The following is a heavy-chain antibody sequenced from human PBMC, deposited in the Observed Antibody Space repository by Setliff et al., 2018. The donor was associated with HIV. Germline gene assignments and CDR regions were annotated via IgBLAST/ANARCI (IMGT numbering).Heavy chain of an antibody. CDR3: ARGDIIAVPAAIDMDV. J-gene: IGHJ6*03. D-gene: IGHD2-2*01. V-gene: IGHV1-2*02. CDR2: INPNSGGT. Sequence: ASVKVSCKASGYTFSGYYMHWVRQAPGQGLEWMGWINPNSGGTNYAQKFQGRVAMTRDTSISTAYMELSRLRSDDTAVYYCARGDIIAVPAAIDMDVWGKGTTVTVS. CDR1: GYTFSGYY.